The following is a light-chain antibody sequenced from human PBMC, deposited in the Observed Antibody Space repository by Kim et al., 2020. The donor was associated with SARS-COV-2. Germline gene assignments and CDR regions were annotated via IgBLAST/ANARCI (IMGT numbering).Light chain of an antibody. CDR3: QQYNSYIDYT. V-gene: IGKV1-5*03. J-gene: IGKJ2*01. CDR2: RAT. Sequence: ASVGDRVTITCRASRSVSRWLAWYQQKAGKAPTLLIYRATTLFSGVPSRFSGSGSGTEFTLTITSLQPEDFATYYCQQYNSYIDYTFGKETKLEI. CDR1: RSVSRW.